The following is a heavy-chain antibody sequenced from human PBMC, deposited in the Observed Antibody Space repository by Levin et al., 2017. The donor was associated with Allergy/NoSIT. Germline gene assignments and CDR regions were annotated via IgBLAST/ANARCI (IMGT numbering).Heavy chain of an antibody. Sequence: GESLKISCAASGFTFSNYDMNWVRQAPGKGLEWVSGIRRSGGRTYYADSVKGRFTISRDNSKNTLYLQMSSLRADDTAVYWCTKDLVVGTSSPGSALDYWGQGTLVTVSS. V-gene: IGHV3-23*01. J-gene: IGHJ4*02. D-gene: IGHD2-15*01. CDR2: IRRSGGRT. CDR3: TKDLVVGTSSPGSALDY. CDR1: GFTFSNYD.